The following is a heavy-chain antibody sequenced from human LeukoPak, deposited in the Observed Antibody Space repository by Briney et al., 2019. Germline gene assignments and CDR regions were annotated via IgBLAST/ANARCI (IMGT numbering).Heavy chain of an antibody. CDR1: GGSFSGYY. D-gene: IGHD6-19*01. Sequence: SETLSLTCAVYGGSFSGYYWSWIRQPPGKGLEWIGEINHSGSTNYNPSLKSRVTISVDTSKNQFSLKLSSVTAADTAVYYCARATTRWLAKYYFGYWGQGTLVTVSS. CDR2: INHSGST. J-gene: IGHJ4*02. V-gene: IGHV4-34*01. CDR3: ARATTRWLAKYYFGY.